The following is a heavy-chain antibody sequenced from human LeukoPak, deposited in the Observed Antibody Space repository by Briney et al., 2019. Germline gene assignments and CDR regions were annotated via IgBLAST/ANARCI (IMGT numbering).Heavy chain of an antibody. CDR1: GGSIINYY. J-gene: IGHJ2*01. CDR2: IYSSGST. Sequence: PSKTLSLTCTVSGGSIINYYWSWVRQPAGKGLEWIGRIYSSGSTNYNPSLKSRVTISVDTSKNQFSLKLSSVTAADTAVYYCAREGWDSSRPGYFDLWGRGTLVTVSS. CDR3: AREGWDSSRPGYFDL. V-gene: IGHV4-4*07. D-gene: IGHD6-6*01.